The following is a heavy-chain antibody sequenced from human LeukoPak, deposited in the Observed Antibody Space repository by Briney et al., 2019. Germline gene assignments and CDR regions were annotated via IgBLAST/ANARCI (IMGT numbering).Heavy chain of an antibody. CDR2: IYSGGDT. CDR3: VREFYPEHSSRWYRWFDP. J-gene: IGHJ5*02. V-gene: IGHV3-66*01. CDR1: GFTVSSNF. D-gene: IGHD6-13*01. Sequence: PGGSLRLSCATSGFTVSSNFMSWVRQAPGKGLGWVSVIYSGGDTYYADFVKGRFTISRDNSKNTLNLQMNSLRAEDTAVYYCVREFYPEHSSRWYRWFDPWGQGTLVTVYS.